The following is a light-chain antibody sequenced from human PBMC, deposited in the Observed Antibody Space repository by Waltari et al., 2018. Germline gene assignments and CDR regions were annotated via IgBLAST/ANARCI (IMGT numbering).Light chain of an antibody. Sequence: QSVLTQPPSASGTPGQRVTISCSGSNSNIGANFVYWYRQFPGTSPKLLTYGNDNRPSVCPDRFSGSKSGSSASLVISGLRSEDEADYYCAAWDDTLSGHSVFGTGTKVTVL. CDR2: GND. J-gene: IGLJ1*01. CDR3: AAWDDTLSGHSV. V-gene: IGLV1-47*01. CDR1: NSNIGANF.